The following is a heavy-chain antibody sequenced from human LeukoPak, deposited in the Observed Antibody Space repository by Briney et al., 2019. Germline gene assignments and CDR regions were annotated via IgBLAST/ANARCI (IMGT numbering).Heavy chain of an antibody. V-gene: IGHV3-23*01. CDR1: GFIFKNYA. D-gene: IGHD3-3*01. Sequence: PGGSLRLSCAASGFIFKNYAMNWVRQAPGKGLEWVSAITSSGGSTYYADSVKGWFTISRDNSKNTLSLQMNSLRAEDTAVYYCARASFGVIVGPDYWGQGTLVTVSS. CDR3: ARASFGVIVGPDY. J-gene: IGHJ4*02. CDR2: ITSSGGST.